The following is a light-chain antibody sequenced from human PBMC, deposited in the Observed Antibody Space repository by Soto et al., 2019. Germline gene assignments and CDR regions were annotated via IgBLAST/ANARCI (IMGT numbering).Light chain of an antibody. Sequence: EIAMTQSPATLSVSLGERATLSCRASQSISNNLAWYQQRPGQAPSLLIYGASTRATGGPARFSGSGSGTDFLLSISGLQSEDSAVYYCQQYNHWSSITFGQGTRLEMK. CDR3: QQYNHWSSIT. J-gene: IGKJ5*01. CDR2: GAS. V-gene: IGKV3-15*01. CDR1: QSISNN.